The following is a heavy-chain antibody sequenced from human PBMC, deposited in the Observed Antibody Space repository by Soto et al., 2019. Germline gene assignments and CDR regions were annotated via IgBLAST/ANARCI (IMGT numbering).Heavy chain of an antibody. Sequence: QVQLVQSGAEVKKPGSSVKVSCKASGGTFSSYAISWVRQAPGQGLEWMGGIIPIFGTANYAQKFQGRVTITEDESTSTASMELSSLRPEDTAVNYFARERSSGYSYGYRIGFWFDPWGQGTLVTVSS. CDR1: GGTFSSYA. D-gene: IGHD5-18*01. CDR2: IIPIFGTA. J-gene: IGHJ5*02. V-gene: IGHV1-69*01. CDR3: ARERSSGYSYGYRIGFWFDP.